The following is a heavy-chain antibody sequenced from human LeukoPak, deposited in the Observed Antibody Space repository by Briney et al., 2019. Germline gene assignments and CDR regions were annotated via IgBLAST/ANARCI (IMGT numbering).Heavy chain of an antibody. CDR3: TRGNGYNSGFDY. Sequence: PGGSLRLSCAASGFSFSTTYMSWVRQAPGKGLEWVSVIYSGGATYYADSVKGRLTVSRDNSKNMMYLQMNSLRGEDTAVYYCTRGNGYNSGFDYWGQGALVTVSS. V-gene: IGHV3-66*01. CDR2: IYSGGAT. D-gene: IGHD5-24*01. J-gene: IGHJ4*02. CDR1: GFSFSTTY.